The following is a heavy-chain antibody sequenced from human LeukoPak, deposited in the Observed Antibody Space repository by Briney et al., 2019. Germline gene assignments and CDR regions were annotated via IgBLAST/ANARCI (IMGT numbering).Heavy chain of an antibody. CDR1: GFTFNSYG. Sequence: GGSLRLSCAASGFTFNSYGMHWVRQAPGKGLEWVAFIRYDGSNKYYADSVKGRFTISRDNSKNTLYLQMNRLRAEDTAVYYCATGSVVVIDYWGQGTLVTVSS. V-gene: IGHV3-30*02. CDR3: ATGSVVVIDY. CDR2: IRYDGSNK. D-gene: IGHD3-22*01. J-gene: IGHJ4*02.